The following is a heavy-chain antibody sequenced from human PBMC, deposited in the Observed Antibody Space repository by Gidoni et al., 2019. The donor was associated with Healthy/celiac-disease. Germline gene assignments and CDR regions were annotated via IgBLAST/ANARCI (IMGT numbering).Heavy chain of an antibody. CDR2: IIPLFGTA. Sequence: QVQLVQSGAAVTKPGASVKVSCKASGRTFSSYAISWVRQAPGQGLDWMGGIIPLFGTANYAQKFQGRVTITADESTSTAYMELSSLRSEDTAVYYCASPLVTTRDYYGMDVWGQGTTVTVSS. V-gene: IGHV1-69*01. J-gene: IGHJ6*02. CDR3: ASPLVTTRDYYGMDV. D-gene: IGHD4-4*01. CDR1: GRTFSSYA.